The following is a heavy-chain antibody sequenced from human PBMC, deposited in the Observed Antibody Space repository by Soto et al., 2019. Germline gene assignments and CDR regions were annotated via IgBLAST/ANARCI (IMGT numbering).Heavy chain of an antibody. J-gene: IGHJ4*02. V-gene: IGHV4-39*01. CDR1: GGSISSSSYY. D-gene: IGHD3-3*01. CDR2: IYYSGST. CDR3: ARRKDYDFWSGYQQYYFDY. Sequence: PSETLSLTCTVSGGSISSSSYYWGWIRQPPGKGLEWIGSIYYSGSTYYNPSLKSRVTISVDTSKNQFSLKLSSVTAADTAVYYCARRKDYDFWSGYQQYYFDYWGQGTLVTVSS.